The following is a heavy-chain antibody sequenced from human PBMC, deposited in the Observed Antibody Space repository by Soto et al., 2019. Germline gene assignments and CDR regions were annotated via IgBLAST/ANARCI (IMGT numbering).Heavy chain of an antibody. J-gene: IGHJ6*02. CDR3: ATSPNYYYGMDV. V-gene: IGHV1-18*01. CDR2: ISAYSGNT. Sequence: EASVKVSCKASGYTSTTYGISWVRQAPGQGLEWMGWISAYSGNTDYAQTLQGRVTMTKDTSTNTAYMELRSLRSDDTAVYYCATSPNYYYGMDVWGQGTTVTVSS. CDR1: GYTSTTYG.